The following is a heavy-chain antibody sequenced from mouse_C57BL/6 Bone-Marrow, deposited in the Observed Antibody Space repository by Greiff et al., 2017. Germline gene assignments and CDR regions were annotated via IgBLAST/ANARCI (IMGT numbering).Heavy chain of an antibody. CDR2: IDPSDSYT. J-gene: IGHJ2*01. Sequence: QVQLQQPGAELVRPGTSVKLSCKASGYTFTSYWMHWVKQRPGQGLEWIGVIDPSDSYTNYNQKFKGKATLTVDTSSSTAYMQLSSLTSEDSAVYYCARRGPNGSFDYWGQGTTRTVSS. CDR3: ARRGPNGSFDY. V-gene: IGHV1-59*01. CDR1: GYTFTSYW.